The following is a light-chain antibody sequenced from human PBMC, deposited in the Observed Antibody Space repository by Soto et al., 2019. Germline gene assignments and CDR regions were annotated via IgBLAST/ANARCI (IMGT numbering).Light chain of an antibody. V-gene: IGLV2-14*01. CDR3: DSNTNSDARV. J-gene: IGLJ1*01. CDR2: EVS. Sequence: SALTQPASVSGSPGQSITISCTGTSSDVGAHNFVSWYQQHPGKAPQLMIYEVSNRPPGVSDRFSGSKSGNTASLTISGLQAEDVADYYCDSNTNSDARVFGNGTKGTAL. CDR1: SSDVGAHNF.